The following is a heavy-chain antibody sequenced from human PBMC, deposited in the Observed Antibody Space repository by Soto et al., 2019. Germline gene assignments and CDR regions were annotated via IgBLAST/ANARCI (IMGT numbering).Heavy chain of an antibody. Sequence: QVQLVQSGAEVKKPGASVKVSCKAPRYIFTAYCMHWVRQAPGQGLEWMGWINPNNGATYYGLSFQGRITMTRDTSLRRPHMERSCVGSDDTAGYCCAARDPGSRLAPWGQGTLVIVSS. CDR1: RYIFTAYC. CDR2: INPNNGAT. D-gene: IGHD3-10*01. CDR3: AARDPGSRLAP. J-gene: IGHJ5*02. V-gene: IGHV1-2*02.